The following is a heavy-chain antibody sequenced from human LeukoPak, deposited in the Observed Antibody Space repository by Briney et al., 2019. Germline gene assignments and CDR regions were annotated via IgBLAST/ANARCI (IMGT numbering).Heavy chain of an antibody. CDR1: GGSFSGYY. V-gene: IGHV4-34*01. D-gene: IGHD3-10*01. CDR2: INHSGST. CDR3: ARGRNGYYYGSGSYYP. Sequence: PSETLSLTCAVHGGSFSGYYWSWIRQPPGKGLEWIGEINHSGSTNYNPSLKSRVTISVDTSKNQFSLKLSSVTAADTAVYYCARGRNGYYYGSGSYYPWGQGTLVTVSS. J-gene: IGHJ5*02.